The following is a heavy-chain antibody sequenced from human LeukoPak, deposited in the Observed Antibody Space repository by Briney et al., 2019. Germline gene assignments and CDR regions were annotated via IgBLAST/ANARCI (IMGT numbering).Heavy chain of an antibody. Sequence: GRSLRLSCAASGFTFSSYAMHWVRQAPGKGLEWVAVISYDGSNKYYADSVKGRFTISRDNSKNTLYLQMNSQRAEDTAVYYCASPPASEYYYEVGYYFDYWGQGTLVTVSS. CDR3: ASPPASEYYYEVGYYFDY. CDR1: GFTFSSYA. J-gene: IGHJ4*02. V-gene: IGHV3-30*01. CDR2: ISYDGSNK. D-gene: IGHD3-22*01.